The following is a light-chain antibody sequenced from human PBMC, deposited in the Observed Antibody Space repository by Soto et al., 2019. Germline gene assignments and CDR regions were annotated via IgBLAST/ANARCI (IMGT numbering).Light chain of an antibody. CDR3: QQYENYWT. Sequence: DIQRTSSPSTLSATAGDRVTITCRASQSISSWLAWYQHKPGKAPKLLIYDASNLDSGVPSRFSGSGSGTEFSLTISNLQPDDCATYYCQQYENYWTFGQGTKVDIK. CDR2: DAS. V-gene: IGKV1-5*01. CDR1: QSISSW. J-gene: IGKJ1*01.